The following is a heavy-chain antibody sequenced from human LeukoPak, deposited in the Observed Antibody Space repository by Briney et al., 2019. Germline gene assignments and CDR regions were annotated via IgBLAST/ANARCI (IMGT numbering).Heavy chain of an antibody. Sequence: GGSLRLSCAASGFTFSSYGMHWVRQAPGKGLEWVAFIRYDGSNKYYADSVKGRFTISRDNSKNTLYLQMNSLRAEDTAVYYCAKDPRVQLLSVYYYYYMDVWGKGTTVSVSS. V-gene: IGHV3-30*02. CDR3: AKDPRVQLLSVYYYYYMDV. CDR1: GFTFSSYG. J-gene: IGHJ6*03. CDR2: IRYDGSNK. D-gene: IGHD2-2*01.